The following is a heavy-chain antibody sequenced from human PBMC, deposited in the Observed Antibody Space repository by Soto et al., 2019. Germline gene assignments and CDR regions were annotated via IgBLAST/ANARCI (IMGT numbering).Heavy chain of an antibody. J-gene: IGHJ6*03. D-gene: IGHD3-10*01. V-gene: IGHV3-48*01. CDR1: GFTFSSYS. Sequence: GGSLRLSCAASGFTFSSYSMNWVRQAPGKGLEWVSYISSSSSTIYYADSVKGRFTISRDNAKNSLYLQMNSLRAEDTAVYYCARGRSPRVRGVTPWYYYMDVWGKGTTVTVSS. CDR3: ARGRSPRVRGVTPWYYYMDV. CDR2: ISSSSSTI.